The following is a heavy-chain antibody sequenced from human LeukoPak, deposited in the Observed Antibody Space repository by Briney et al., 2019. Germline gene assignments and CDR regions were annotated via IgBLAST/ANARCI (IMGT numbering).Heavy chain of an antibody. CDR3: ARVSDYYDSSGYYFGFDP. D-gene: IGHD3-22*01. Sequence: ASVKVSCKASGYTFTSYGISWVRQAPGQGLEWMGWISAYNGNTNYAQKLQGRVTMTTDTSTSTAYMELRSLRSDDTAVYYCARVSDYYDSSGYYFGFDPWGQGTLVTVSS. CDR2: ISAYNGNT. J-gene: IGHJ5*02. V-gene: IGHV1-18*01. CDR1: GYTFTSYG.